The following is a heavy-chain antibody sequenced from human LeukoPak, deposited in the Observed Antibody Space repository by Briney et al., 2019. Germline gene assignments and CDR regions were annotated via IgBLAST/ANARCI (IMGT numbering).Heavy chain of an antibody. CDR1: GGSFSGYY. D-gene: IGHD2-2*02. CDR2: ISHSGST. Sequence: PSETLSLTCAVYGGSFSGYYWSWICQPPGKGLEWIGEISHSGSTNYNPSLKSRVTISVDTSKNQFSLKLSSVTAADTAVYYCAGTHIVVVPAAIPVPSYYGMDVWGQGTTVTVSS. J-gene: IGHJ6*02. V-gene: IGHV4-34*01. CDR3: AGTHIVVVPAAIPVPSYYGMDV.